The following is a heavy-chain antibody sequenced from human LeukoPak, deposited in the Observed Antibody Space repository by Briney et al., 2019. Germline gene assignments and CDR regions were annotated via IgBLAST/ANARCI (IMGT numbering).Heavy chain of an antibody. Sequence: GGSLRLSCAASGFTFSSYSMNWVRQAPGKGLEWVSSISSSSSYIYYADSVKGRFTISRDNSKNTLYLQMNSLRAEDTAVYYCASSDTGYFDYWGQGTLVTVSS. CDR2: ISSSSSYI. CDR3: ASSDTGYFDY. D-gene: IGHD1-14*01. CDR1: GFTFSSYS. J-gene: IGHJ4*02. V-gene: IGHV3-21*01.